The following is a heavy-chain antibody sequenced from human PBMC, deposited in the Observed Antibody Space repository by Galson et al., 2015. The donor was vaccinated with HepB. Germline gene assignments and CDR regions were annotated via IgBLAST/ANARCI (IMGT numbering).Heavy chain of an antibody. Sequence: SLRLSCAASGFTFSGSAIHWVRQASGKGPEWVGRIRSKGNDYAPSYVESLKGRFTISRDDSRNMAYLHMKSLKTEDTAVYYCSRMGDFSGYSSQWGQGTLFTVTS. D-gene: IGHD6-13*01. J-gene: IGHJ4*02. CDR3: SRMGDFSGYSSQ. V-gene: IGHV3-73*01. CDR2: IRSKGNDYAP. CDR1: GFTFSGSA.